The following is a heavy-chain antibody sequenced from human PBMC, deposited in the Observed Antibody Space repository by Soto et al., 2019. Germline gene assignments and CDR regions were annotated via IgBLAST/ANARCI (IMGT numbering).Heavy chain of an antibody. Sequence: PSETLSLTCAVSGDSISSFNWWSWVRQPPGKGPEWIGEILHSGSASYNPSLKSRVTISVHTSNSQFSLELSSVTAADTAVYYCARGLITGSHYSGGWYYFDSWGQGTQVTVSS. V-gene: IGHV4-4*02. CDR2: ILHSGSA. CDR3: ARGLITGSHYSGGWYYFDS. D-gene: IGHD6-19*01. CDR1: GDSISSFNW. J-gene: IGHJ4*02.